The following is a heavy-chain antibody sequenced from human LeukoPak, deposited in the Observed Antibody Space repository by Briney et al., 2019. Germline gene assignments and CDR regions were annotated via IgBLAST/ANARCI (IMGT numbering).Heavy chain of an antibody. CDR2: IYPGDSDT. J-gene: IGHJ5*02. V-gene: IGHV5-51*01. Sequence: GESLKISCKGSGYSFTSYWIGWVRQMPGKGLEWMWIIYPGDSDTTYSPSFQGQVTISADKSISTAYLQWSSLKASDTAMYSCARHMGDIVVVPAAIHWFDPWGQGTLVTVSS. D-gene: IGHD2-2*01. CDR1: GYSFTSYW. CDR3: ARHMGDIVVVPAAIHWFDP.